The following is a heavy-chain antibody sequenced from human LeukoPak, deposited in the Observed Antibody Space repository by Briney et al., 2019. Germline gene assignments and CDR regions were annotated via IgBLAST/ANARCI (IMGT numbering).Heavy chain of an antibody. Sequence: GGSLRLSCAASGVSGVTFSNYALNWVRQAPGKGLEWVSDISGSGHTTNYADSVKGRFSISRDNSKTTLYLQMSSLRVENTALYYGVEGIFDYWGRETLVTVSS. CDR1: GVSGVTFSNYA. V-gene: IGHV3-23*01. CDR3: VEGIFDY. J-gene: IGHJ4*02. D-gene: IGHD3-10*01. CDR2: ISGSGHTT.